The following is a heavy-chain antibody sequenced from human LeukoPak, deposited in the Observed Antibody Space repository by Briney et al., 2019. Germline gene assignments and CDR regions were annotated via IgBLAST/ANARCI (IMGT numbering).Heavy chain of an antibody. D-gene: IGHD6-6*01. J-gene: IGHJ4*02. CDR1: GFTFSSYS. Sequence: GGSLRLSCAASGFTFSSYSMNWVRQAPGKGLEWVSSISSSSSYIYYADSVKGRFTISRDNAKNSLYLQMNSLRAEDTAVYYCASQGSPALEYSSSWGQGTLVTVSS. V-gene: IGHV3-21*01. CDR3: ASQGSPALEYSSS. CDR2: ISSSSSYI.